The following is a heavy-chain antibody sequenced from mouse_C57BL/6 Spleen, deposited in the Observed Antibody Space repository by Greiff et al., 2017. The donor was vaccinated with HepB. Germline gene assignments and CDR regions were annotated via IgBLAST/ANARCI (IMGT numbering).Heavy chain of an antibody. Sequence: QVQLQQPGAELVMPGASVKLSCKASGYTFTSYWMHWVKQRPGQGLEWIGEIDPSDSYTNYNQNFKGKSTLTVDKSSITAYMQLSSLTSEDSAVYYCARFYDGYPWYFDVWGTGTTVTVSS. D-gene: IGHD2-3*01. CDR2: IDPSDSYT. CDR3: ARFYDGYPWYFDV. CDR1: GYTFTSYW. V-gene: IGHV1-69*01. J-gene: IGHJ1*03.